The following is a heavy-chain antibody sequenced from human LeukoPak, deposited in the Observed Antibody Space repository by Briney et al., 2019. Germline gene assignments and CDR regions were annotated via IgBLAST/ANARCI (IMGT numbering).Heavy chain of an antibody. Sequence: PGRSLRLSCAASGFTFDDYAMHWVRQAPGKGLEWVSGISWNSGSIGYADSVKGRFTISRDNAKNSLYLQMNSLRAEDTALYYCAKAAKARVVPAAISYWGQGTLVTVSS. CDR3: AKAAKARVVPAAISY. CDR1: GFTFDDYA. CDR2: ISWNSGSI. D-gene: IGHD2-2*01. V-gene: IGHV3-9*01. J-gene: IGHJ4*02.